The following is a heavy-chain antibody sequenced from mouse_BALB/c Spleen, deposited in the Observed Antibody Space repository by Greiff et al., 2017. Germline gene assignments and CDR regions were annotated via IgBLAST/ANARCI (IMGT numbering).Heavy chain of an antibody. CDR3: ARGGPFYAMDY. V-gene: IGHV1-9*01. J-gene: IGHJ4*01. CDR2: ILPGSGST. CDR1: GYTFSSYW. Sequence: QVQLQQSGAELMKPGASVKISCKATGYTFSSYWIEWVKQRPGHGLEWIGEILPGSGSTNYNEKFKGKATFTADTSSNTAYMQLSSLTSEDSAVYYCARGGPFYAMDYWGQGTSVTVSS.